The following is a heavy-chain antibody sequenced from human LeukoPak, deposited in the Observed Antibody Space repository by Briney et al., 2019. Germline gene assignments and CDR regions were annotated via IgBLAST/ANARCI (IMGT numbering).Heavy chain of an antibody. J-gene: IGHJ4*02. CDR3: AKDLGQYYFDY. Sequence: GGSLRLSCATSGFTFSNYWMTWVRQAPGKGLEWVASIREDGSEKDYADSVKGRFTISRDNSKNTLYLQMNSLRAEDTAVYYCAKDLGQYYFDYWGQGTLVTVSS. D-gene: IGHD6-19*01. CDR2: IREDGSEK. V-gene: IGHV3-7*01. CDR1: GFTFSNYW.